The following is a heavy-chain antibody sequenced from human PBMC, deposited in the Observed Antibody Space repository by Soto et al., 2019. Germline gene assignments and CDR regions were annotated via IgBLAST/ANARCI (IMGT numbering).Heavy chain of an antibody. CDR3: AKGGLVVVSTHYYYYYGMDV. J-gene: IGHJ6*02. D-gene: IGHD3-22*01. CDR1: GFTFSSYA. Sequence: EVQLLESGGGLVQPGGSLRLSCAASGFTFSSYAMSWVRQAPGKGLEWVSAISGSGGSTYYADSVKGRFTISRDNSKNTLYLQMNSLRAEDTAVYYCAKGGLVVVSTHYYYYYGMDVWGQGTTVTVSS. V-gene: IGHV3-23*01. CDR2: ISGSGGST.